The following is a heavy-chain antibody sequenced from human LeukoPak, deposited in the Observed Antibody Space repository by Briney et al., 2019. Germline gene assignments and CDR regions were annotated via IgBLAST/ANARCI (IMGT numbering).Heavy chain of an antibody. CDR3: ASSVWWRYYFDY. CDR1: GGSIRGNGYY. Sequence: SETLSLTCTVSGGSIRGNGYYWGWIRQAPGKGLEWIGSIYYDGSTYYNPSLKSRVTISVDTPKNYFSLKLSSVTAADTAVYYCASSVWWRYYFDYWGQGTLVTVSS. J-gene: IGHJ4*02. CDR2: IYYDGST. D-gene: IGHD4/OR15-4a*01. V-gene: IGHV4-39*02.